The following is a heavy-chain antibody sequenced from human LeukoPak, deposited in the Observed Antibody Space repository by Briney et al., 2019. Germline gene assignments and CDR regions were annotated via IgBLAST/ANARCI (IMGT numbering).Heavy chain of an antibody. CDR1: GGSISSGSYY. Sequence: SETLSLTCTVSGGSISSGSYYWSWIRQPAGKGLEWIGRIYTSGSTNYNPSLKSRVTISVDTSKNQFSLKLGSVTAADTAVYYCARARITIFGVAFFDPWGQGTLVTVSS. D-gene: IGHD3-3*01. J-gene: IGHJ5*02. CDR2: IYTSGST. V-gene: IGHV4-61*02. CDR3: ARARITIFGVAFFDP.